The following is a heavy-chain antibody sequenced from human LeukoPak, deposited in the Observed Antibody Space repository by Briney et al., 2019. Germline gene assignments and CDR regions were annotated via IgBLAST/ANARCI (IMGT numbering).Heavy chain of an antibody. CDR2: INHSGST. Sequence: SETLSLTCAVYGGSFSGYYWSWIRQPPGKGLEWIGEINHSGSTNDNPSLKSRVTISVDTSKNQFSLKLSSVTAADTAVYYCARDRWGIRSDAFDIWGQGTMVTVSS. CDR1: GGSFSGYY. D-gene: IGHD3-10*01. J-gene: IGHJ3*02. CDR3: ARDRWGIRSDAFDI. V-gene: IGHV4-34*01.